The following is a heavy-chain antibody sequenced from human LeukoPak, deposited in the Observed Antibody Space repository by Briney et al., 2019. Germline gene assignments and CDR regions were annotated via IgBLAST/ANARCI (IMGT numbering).Heavy chain of an antibody. CDR2: IHYTGST. D-gene: IGHD4-17*01. CDR3: ARGRYGDYKNPWFDP. CDR1: GGSISNYY. V-gene: IGHV4-59*01. Sequence: PSETLSLTCSVSGGSISNYYWSWIRQPPGKGLEWIGYIHYTGSTHYNASLRSRVTISIVPSKNQFSLKLTSMTAADTAVYYCARGRYGDYKNPWFDPWGQGTLVTVSS. J-gene: IGHJ5*02.